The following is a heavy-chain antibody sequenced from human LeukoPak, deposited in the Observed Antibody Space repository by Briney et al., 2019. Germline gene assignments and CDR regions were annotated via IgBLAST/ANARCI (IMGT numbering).Heavy chain of an antibody. V-gene: IGHV4-59*01. Sequence: SETLSLTCTVSGGSISSYYWSWIRQPPGKGLEWIGYIYYSGSTNYNPYLKSRVTISVDTSKNQFSLKLSSVTAADTAVYYCARDCSGGSCYSTSDAFDIWGQGTMVTVSS. J-gene: IGHJ3*02. CDR2: IYYSGST. CDR1: GGSISSYY. D-gene: IGHD2-15*01. CDR3: ARDCSGGSCYSTSDAFDI.